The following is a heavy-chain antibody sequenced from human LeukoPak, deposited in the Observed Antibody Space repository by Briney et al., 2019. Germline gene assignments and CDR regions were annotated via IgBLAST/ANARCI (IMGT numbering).Heavy chain of an antibody. CDR1: GGSISSYY. CDR3: GREVGEGPPYFDY. Sequence: PSETLSLTCTVSGGSISSYYWSWIRQPPGKGLEWIGYIYYSGSTNYNPSLKSRVTISVDTSKNQFSLKLSSVTAADTAVYYCGREVGEGPPYFDYWGQGTLVTVSS. J-gene: IGHJ4*02. D-gene: IGHD1-26*01. CDR2: IYYSGST. V-gene: IGHV4-59*01.